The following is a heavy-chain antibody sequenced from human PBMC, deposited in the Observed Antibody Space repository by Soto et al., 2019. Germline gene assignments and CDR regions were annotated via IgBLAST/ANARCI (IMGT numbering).Heavy chain of an antibody. V-gene: IGHV1-46*01. Sequence: ASVKVSCKASGYTFTSYYMHWVRQAPGQGLEWMGIINPSGGSTSYAQKFQGRVTMTRDTSTSTVYMELSSLKSEDTAVYYCARDIKAVLLWFGEPIRAYYYGMDVWGQGTTVTVSS. CDR3: ARDIKAVLLWFGEPIRAYYYGMDV. J-gene: IGHJ6*02. CDR2: INPSGGST. D-gene: IGHD3-10*01. CDR1: GYTFTSYY.